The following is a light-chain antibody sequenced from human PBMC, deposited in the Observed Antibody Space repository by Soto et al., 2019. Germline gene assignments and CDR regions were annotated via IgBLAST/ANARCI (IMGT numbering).Light chain of an antibody. CDR2: VGT. J-gene: IGLJ2*01. CDR3: CSYAGSRIVV. CDR1: SSDVGSYNL. Sequence: QSALTQPASVSGSPGQSITISCTGTSSDVGSYNLVSWYQQHPGKAPKLMIYVGTKRPSGVSDRFSGSKSGNTASLTISGLLAEDEADYYCCSYAGSRIVVFGGGTKLTVL. V-gene: IGLV2-23*01.